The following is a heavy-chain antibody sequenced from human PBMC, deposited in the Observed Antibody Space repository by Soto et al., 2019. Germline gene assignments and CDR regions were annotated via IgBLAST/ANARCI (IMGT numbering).Heavy chain of an antibody. CDR1: GFTFSNYP. CDR2: ISYDGNTK. V-gene: IGHV3-30*04. CDR3: AREVSLGVAAGGYFDS. J-gene: IGHJ4*02. Sequence: QVHLAESGGGVVQPGRSLRLSCAASGFTFSNYPMNWVRQAPGKGLEWVAVISYDGNTKHYADSVKGRCTISRDNPRNARYRKMNSLRVEDTAVYYCAREVSLGVAAGGYFDSWGQGAQVTVSS. D-gene: IGHD6-25*01.